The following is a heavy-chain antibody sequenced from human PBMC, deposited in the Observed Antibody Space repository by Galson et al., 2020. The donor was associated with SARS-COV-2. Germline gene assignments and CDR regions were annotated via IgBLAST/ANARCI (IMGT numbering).Heavy chain of an antibody. J-gene: IGHJ4*02. CDR1: GYSFTTYD. V-gene: IGHV1-8*02. CDR3: ARGTKPSDY. CDR2: MNPNSGNT. Sequence: ASVKVSCKASGYSFTTYDINWVRQATGQGLEWMGWMNPNSGNTGYAQKFQGRVTMTRDTSIVTAYMELPSLISEDTAIYYCARGTKPSDYWGQGTRVTVAS.